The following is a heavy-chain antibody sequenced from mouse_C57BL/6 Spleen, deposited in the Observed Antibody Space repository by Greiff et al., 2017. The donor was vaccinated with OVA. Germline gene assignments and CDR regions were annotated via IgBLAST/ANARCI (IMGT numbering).Heavy chain of an antibody. Sequence: EVQVVESGGGLVQPGGSLSLSCADCGGACTDYYMSWAVPPPLNALEWFFFIINKANGYTTEYSASVKGRFTISRDNSQSILYLQMNALRAEDSATYYCARDSNYDYWGQGTTLTVSS. V-gene: IGHV7-3*01. J-gene: IGHJ2*01. CDR2: IINKANGYTT. CDR1: GGACTDYY. D-gene: IGHD2-1*01. CDR3: ARDSNYDY.